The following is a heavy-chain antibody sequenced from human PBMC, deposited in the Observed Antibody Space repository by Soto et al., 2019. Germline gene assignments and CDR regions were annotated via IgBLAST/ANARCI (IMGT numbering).Heavy chain of an antibody. Sequence: SETLSLTCTVSGDSINNRYWSWIRQPPGKGLEWIGYIYYNGNTYYTPSLKSRATLSLDTSRNQFFLNLNSVTAADTAVYYCARDVGSSHGPGHPHYFDYWGQGTQVTVSS. CDR1: GDSINNRY. CDR2: IYYNGNT. D-gene: IGHD2-2*01. CDR3: ARDVGSSHGPGHPHYFDY. J-gene: IGHJ4*02. V-gene: IGHV4-59*11.